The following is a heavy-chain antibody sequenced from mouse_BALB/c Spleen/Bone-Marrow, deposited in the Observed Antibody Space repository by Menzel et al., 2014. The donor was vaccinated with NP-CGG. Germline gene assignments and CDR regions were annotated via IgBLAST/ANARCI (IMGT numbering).Heavy chain of an antibody. Sequence: EVMLVESGAELVKPGASVKLSCTASGFNIKDTYMHWVKQRPEQGLEWIGRIDPANGSTKYDPKFQGKATITADTSSNTAYLQLSSLTSEDTAVYYCARGGTTATWYFDVWGAGTTVTVSS. CDR2: IDPANGST. CDR1: GFNIKDTY. V-gene: IGHV14-3*02. D-gene: IGHD1-2*01. J-gene: IGHJ1*01. CDR3: ARGGTTATWYFDV.